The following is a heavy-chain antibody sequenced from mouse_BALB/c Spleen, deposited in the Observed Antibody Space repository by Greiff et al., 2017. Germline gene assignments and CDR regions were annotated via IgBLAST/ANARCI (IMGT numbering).Heavy chain of an antibody. CDR2: ISTYYGDA. V-gene: IGHV1S137*01. Sequence: VKLQESGAELVRPGVSVKISCKGSGYTFTDYAMHWVKQSHAKSLEWIGVISTYYGDASYNQKFKGKATMTVDKSSSTAYMELARLTSEDSAIYYCAREKLLFDYWGQGTTLAVSS. CDR3: AREKLLFDY. J-gene: IGHJ2*01. CDR1: GYTFTDYA.